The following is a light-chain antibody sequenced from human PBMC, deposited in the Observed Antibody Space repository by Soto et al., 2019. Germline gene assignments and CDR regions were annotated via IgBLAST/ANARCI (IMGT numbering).Light chain of an antibody. J-gene: IGLJ2*01. Sequence: QSVLTQPPSASGTPGQRVTISCSGSSSNIGNNYVYWYQMVPGTAPKLLIYRNNQRPSGVPDRFSGSRSGTSASLAISGLRSEDEADYYCAAWDDSLSGRGVFDGGTKVTVL. CDR3: AAWDDSLSGRGV. CDR2: RNN. V-gene: IGLV1-47*01. CDR1: SSNIGNNY.